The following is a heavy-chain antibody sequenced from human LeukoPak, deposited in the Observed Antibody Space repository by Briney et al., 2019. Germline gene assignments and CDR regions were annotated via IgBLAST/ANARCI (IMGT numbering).Heavy chain of an antibody. CDR1: GGSISSGSYY. D-gene: IGHD3-3*01. V-gene: IGHV4-61*02. Sequence: PSQTLSLTCTVSGGSISSGSYYWSWIRQPAGKGLEWIGRIYTSGSTNYNPSLKSRVTISVDPSKNQFSLKLSSVTAADTAVYYCARDRYDSKRYYYYMDVWGKGTTVTVSS. CDR2: IYTSGST. J-gene: IGHJ6*03. CDR3: ARDRYDSKRYYYYMDV.